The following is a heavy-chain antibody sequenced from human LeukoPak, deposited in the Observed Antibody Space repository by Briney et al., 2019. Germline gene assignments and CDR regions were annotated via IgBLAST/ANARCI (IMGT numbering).Heavy chain of an antibody. J-gene: IGHJ6*03. Sequence: GGSLRLSCVVSGFTFSNYWMSWVRQAPGKGLEWVANIKQDGSEKYYVDSVKGRFTISRDNAKNSLYLQMNSLRAEDTAVYYCARVMGSPYYYYYYMDVWGKGTTVTVSS. CDR1: GFTFSNYW. D-gene: IGHD2-8*01. CDR3: ARVMGSPYYYYYYMDV. V-gene: IGHV3-7*03. CDR2: IKQDGSEK.